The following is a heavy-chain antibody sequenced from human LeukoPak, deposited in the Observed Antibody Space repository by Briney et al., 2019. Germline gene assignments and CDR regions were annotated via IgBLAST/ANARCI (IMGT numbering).Heavy chain of an antibody. V-gene: IGHV1-2*02. CDR3: ARDGNEAVAGTGAVTY. J-gene: IGHJ4*02. D-gene: IGHD6-19*01. Sequence: ASVKVSCKTSGYPFTGYYMHWVRQAPGQGLEWMGWINPSSGDTHYAQSFQGRVTMTRDTSISTAYMQLSRLTSDDTAVYYCARDGNEAVAGTGAVTYWGQGTLVTVSS. CDR2: INPSSGDT. CDR1: GYPFTGYY.